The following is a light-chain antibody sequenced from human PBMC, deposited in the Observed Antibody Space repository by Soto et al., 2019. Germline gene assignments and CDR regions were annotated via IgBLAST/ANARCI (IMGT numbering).Light chain of an antibody. CDR3: SSYTTSSYVV. Sequence: QSALTQPAAVSGSPGQSITISCTGTSSDIGGHNFVSWYQHHPGKAPKLLIYEVSYRASGVSNRFTGSKSANTASLTISGLQAADEADYSCSSYTTSSYVVFGGGTKVTVL. J-gene: IGLJ2*01. CDR2: EVS. CDR1: SSDIGGHNF. V-gene: IGLV2-14*01.